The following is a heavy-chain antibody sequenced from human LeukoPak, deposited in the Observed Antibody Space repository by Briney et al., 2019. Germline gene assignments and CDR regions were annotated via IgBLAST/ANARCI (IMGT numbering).Heavy chain of an antibody. V-gene: IGHV3-30-3*01. CDR3: ARGWFDP. CDR2: ISYDGSNK. CDR1: GFTFSSYA. Sequence: PGRSLRLSCAASGFTFSSYAMHWVRQAPGKGLEWVAVISYDGSNKYCADSVKGRFTISRDNSKNTLYLQMNSLRAEDTAVYYCARGWFDPWGQGTLVTVSS. J-gene: IGHJ5*02.